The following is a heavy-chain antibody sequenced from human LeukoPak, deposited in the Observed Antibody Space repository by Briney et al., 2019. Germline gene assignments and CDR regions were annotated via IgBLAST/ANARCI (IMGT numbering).Heavy chain of an antibody. CDR2: ISAYNGNT. CDR1: GYTFTIYD. V-gene: IGHV1-18*01. CDR3: SGHYDFWSGYYALDY. J-gene: IGHJ4*02. D-gene: IGHD3-3*01. Sequence: ASVKLSCKSSGYTFTIYDISWVRQAPGQGLEWMGWISAYNGNTNYAQKLQGRVTMTTYTSTSTDYMELRSLRSGDKAVYYCSGHYDFWSGYYALDYWGQGTLVTVSS.